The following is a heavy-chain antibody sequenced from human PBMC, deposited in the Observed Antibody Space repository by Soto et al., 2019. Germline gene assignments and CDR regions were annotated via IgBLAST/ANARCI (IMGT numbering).Heavy chain of an antibody. Sequence: ASVKVSCKASGYTFTSYYMHWVRQAPGQGLEWMGIINPSGGSTSYAQKFQGRVTMTRDTSTSTVYMELSSLRSEDTAVYYCAREYLTIVVVPAAMTDVGQFDPWGQGTLVTVSS. J-gene: IGHJ5*02. CDR2: INPSGGST. CDR1: GYTFTSYY. D-gene: IGHD2-2*01. V-gene: IGHV1-46*01. CDR3: AREYLTIVVVPAAMTDVGQFDP.